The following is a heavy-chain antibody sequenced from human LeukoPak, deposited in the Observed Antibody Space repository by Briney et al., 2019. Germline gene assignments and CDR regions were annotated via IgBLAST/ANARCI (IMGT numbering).Heavy chain of an antibody. CDR1: GFTVSSTY. CDR3: AKVGILRYFDWLSLDY. J-gene: IGHJ4*02. Sequence: GGSLRLSCAASGFTVSSTYMTWVRQAPGKGLEWVSVLYSGGSPYYADSVKGRFTISRDNSKNTLYLQMNSLRAEDTAVYYCAKVGILRYFDWLSLDYWGQGTLVTVSS. V-gene: IGHV3-53*01. CDR2: LYSGGSP. D-gene: IGHD3-9*01.